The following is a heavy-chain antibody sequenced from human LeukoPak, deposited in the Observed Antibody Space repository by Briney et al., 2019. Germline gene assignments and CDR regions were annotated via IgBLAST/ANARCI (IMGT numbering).Heavy chain of an antibody. V-gene: IGHV5-51*01. D-gene: IGHD5-18*01. Sequence: GESLKISCKGSGYSFTSYWIGWVRQMPGKGLEWMGIIYPGDSDTRYSPSFQGQVTISTDKSISTAYLQGSSLKASDTAMYYCASRGVGYSYGYGFDYWGQGTLVTVFS. CDR3: ASRGVGYSYGYGFDY. J-gene: IGHJ4*02. CDR1: GYSFTSYW. CDR2: IYPGDSDT.